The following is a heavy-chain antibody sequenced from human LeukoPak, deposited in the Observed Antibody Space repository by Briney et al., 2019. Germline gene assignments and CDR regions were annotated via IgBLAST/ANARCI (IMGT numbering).Heavy chain of an antibody. D-gene: IGHD6-13*01. V-gene: IGHV4-4*02. Sequence: SETLSLTCAVSGGSISTDNWWSWVRQSPGKGLEWIGEIYHSVTTNYNPSLKSRVTISADKSKNHFSLKLTFVTAADTAVYYCARHSRWYYYYMDVWGKGTTVTVSS. CDR2: IYHSVTT. CDR3: ARHSRWYYYYMDV. J-gene: IGHJ6*03. CDR1: GGSISTDNW.